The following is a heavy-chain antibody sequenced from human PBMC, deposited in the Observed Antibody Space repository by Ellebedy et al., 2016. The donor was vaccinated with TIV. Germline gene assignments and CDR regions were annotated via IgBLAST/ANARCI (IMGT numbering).Heavy chain of an antibody. Sequence: GGSLRLSXAASGFAFSLLSMDWVRQVPGKGLVWVSRINSDGDNINYADFVKGRFTISRDNAKNTVYLQMNSLTAEDTAVYYCARDLFVGGHSPHADWGQGTLVTVSS. CDR3: ARDLFVGGHSPHAD. D-gene: IGHD4-23*01. J-gene: IGHJ4*02. V-gene: IGHV3-74*01. CDR1: GFAFSLLS. CDR2: INSDGDNI.